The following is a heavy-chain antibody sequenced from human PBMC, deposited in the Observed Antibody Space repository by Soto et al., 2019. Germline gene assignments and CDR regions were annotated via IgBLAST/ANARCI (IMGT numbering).Heavy chain of an antibody. J-gene: IGHJ2*01. Sequence: GKGLEWIGNIYYSGSTYYNPSLKSRVTISVDTSKNQFSLKLSSVTAADTAVYYCARHRGVFFIRAEDGIRYTVPVSAFLLNRASDL. CDR2: IYYSGST. D-gene: IGHD3-9*01. CDR3: ARHRGVFFIRAEDGIRYTVPVSAFLLNRASDL. V-gene: IGHV4-39*01.